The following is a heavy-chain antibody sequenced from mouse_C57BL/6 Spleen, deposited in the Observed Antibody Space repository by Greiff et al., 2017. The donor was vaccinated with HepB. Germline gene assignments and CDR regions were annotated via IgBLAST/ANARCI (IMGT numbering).Heavy chain of an antibody. Sequence: VQLQQPGAELVKPGASVKLSCKASGYTFTSYWMHWVKQRPGQGLEWIGMIHPNSGSTNYNEKFKSKATLTVDKSSSTAYMQLSSLTSEDSAVYYCASPYYSNYVGFDYWGQGTTLTVSS. D-gene: IGHD2-5*01. CDR2: IHPNSGST. CDR1: GYTFTSYW. CDR3: ASPYYSNYVGFDY. J-gene: IGHJ2*01. V-gene: IGHV1-64*01.